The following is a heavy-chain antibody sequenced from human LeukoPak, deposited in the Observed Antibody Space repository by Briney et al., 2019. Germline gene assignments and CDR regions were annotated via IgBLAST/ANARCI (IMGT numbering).Heavy chain of an antibody. J-gene: IGHJ4*02. D-gene: IGHD3-10*02. CDR3: ARDGFQGPVRGVPRGYFDY. Sequence: GGSLRLSCAASGFTVSSNYMSWVRQAPGKGLEWVSVIYSGGSTYYADSVKGRFTISRDNSKNTLYLQMNSLRAEDTAVYYCARDGFQGPVRGVPRGYFDYWGQGTLVTVSS. V-gene: IGHV3-66*01. CDR1: GFTVSSNY. CDR2: IYSGGST.